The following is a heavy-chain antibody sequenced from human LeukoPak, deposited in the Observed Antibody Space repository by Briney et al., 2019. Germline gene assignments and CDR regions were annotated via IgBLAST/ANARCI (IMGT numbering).Heavy chain of an antibody. V-gene: IGHV4-34*01. J-gene: IGHJ4*02. CDR3: AATRGTRAY. CDR1: GGSFSGRY. CDR2: IYHSGST. Sequence: SETLSLTCAVYGGSFSGRYWSWIRQPPGKGLEWIGEIYHSGSTNYNPSLKSRVTISVDKSKNQFSLKLSSVTAADTAVYYCAATRGTRAYWGQGTLVTVSS. D-gene: IGHD3-10*01.